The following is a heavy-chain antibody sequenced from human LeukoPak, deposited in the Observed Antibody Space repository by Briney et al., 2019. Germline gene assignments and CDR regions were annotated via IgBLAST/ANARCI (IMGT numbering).Heavy chain of an antibody. J-gene: IGHJ5*02. Sequence: PGGSLRLSCAASGFTFSSYWMSWVRQAPGKGLEGVANIKQDGSEKYYVDSVKGRFTISRDNAKNSLYLQMNSLRAEDTAVYYCARDDYDFWSGYFGGKTWFDPWGQGTLVTVSS. V-gene: IGHV3-7*01. CDR2: IKQDGSEK. CDR3: ARDDYDFWSGYFGGKTWFDP. D-gene: IGHD3-3*01. CDR1: GFTFSSYW.